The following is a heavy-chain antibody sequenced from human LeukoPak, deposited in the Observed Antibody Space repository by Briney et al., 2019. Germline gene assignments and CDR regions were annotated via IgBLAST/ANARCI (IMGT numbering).Heavy chain of an antibody. CDR3: ARLKYYYDSSGYRAEYFQH. CDR2: IYYSGST. Sequence: SETLSLTCTVSGVSISSYYWSWIRQPPGKGLEWIGYIYYSGSTNYNPSLKSRVTISVYTSKNHFSLKLSSVTAADTAVYYCARLKYYYDSSGYRAEYFQHWGQGTLVTVSS. D-gene: IGHD3-22*01. V-gene: IGHV4-59*01. J-gene: IGHJ1*01. CDR1: GVSISSYY.